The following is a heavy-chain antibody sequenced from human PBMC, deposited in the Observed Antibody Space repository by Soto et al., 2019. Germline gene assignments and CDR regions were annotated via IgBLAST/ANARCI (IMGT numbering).Heavy chain of an antibody. CDR1: GGTFSSCA. D-gene: IGHD3-22*01. CDR2: IIPIFGTA. Sequence: QVQLVQSGAEVKKPGSSVKVSCKASGGTFSSCAISWVRQAPGQGLEWMGGIIPIFGTANYAQKFQGRVTITADESTSTAYMELSSLRSEDTAVYYCASRANYYDSRPFDYWGQGTLVTVSS. CDR3: ASRANYYDSRPFDY. V-gene: IGHV1-69*12. J-gene: IGHJ4*02.